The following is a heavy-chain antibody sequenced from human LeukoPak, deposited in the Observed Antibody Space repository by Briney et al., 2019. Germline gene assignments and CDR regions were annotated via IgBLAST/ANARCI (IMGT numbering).Heavy chain of an antibody. Sequence: EASVKVSCKASGYTFTGYYMHWVRQAPGQGLEWMGWINPNGGGTNYAQKFQGRVTMTRDTSISTAYMELSRLRSDDTAVYYCARATTYYDFWSGYNWFDPWGQGTLVTVSS. CDR3: ARATTYYDFWSGYNWFDP. V-gene: IGHV1-2*02. J-gene: IGHJ5*02. CDR1: GYTFTGYY. CDR2: INPNGGGT. D-gene: IGHD3-3*01.